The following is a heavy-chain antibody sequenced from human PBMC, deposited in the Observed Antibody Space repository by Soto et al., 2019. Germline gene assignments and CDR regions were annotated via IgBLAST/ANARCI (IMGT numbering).Heavy chain of an antibody. CDR2: MNTGSGDT. V-gene: IGHV1-8*02. Sequence: ASVKVSCKASGYTFTNNDVSWVRQATGQGLEWMGWMNTGSGDTGYAQKFQGRVTMTRDIFIATAYMELNSLTSEDTAIYYCARMESFGSLNWFDPWGQGTLVTVSS. CDR1: GYTFTNND. CDR3: ARMESFGSLNWFDP. D-gene: IGHD5-18*01. J-gene: IGHJ5*02.